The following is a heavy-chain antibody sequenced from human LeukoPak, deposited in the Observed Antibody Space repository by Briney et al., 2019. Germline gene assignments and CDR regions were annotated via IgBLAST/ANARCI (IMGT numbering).Heavy chain of an antibody. D-gene: IGHD2-21*01. CDR2: IFPGDSET. V-gene: IGHV5-51*01. Sequence: GESLKISCEGSGYSFTSYWIAWVRPMPGKGLEWMGIIFPGDSETRYSPSFQGQVSISVDTSIRTAYLQWSTLRASDSAIYYCARTPASMHYPSRRDDGHFDYWGQGTLVTVSS. J-gene: IGHJ4*02. CDR3: ARTPASMHYPSRRDDGHFDY. CDR1: GYSFTSYW.